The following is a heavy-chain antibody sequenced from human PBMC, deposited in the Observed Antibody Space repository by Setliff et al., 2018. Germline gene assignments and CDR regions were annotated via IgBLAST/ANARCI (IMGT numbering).Heavy chain of an antibody. Sequence: ASVKVSCKTSGFRFTNFGFSWVRQAPGQGLEWLGSISPYSGNTNYPQKLQGRVTMTTDTSTSTGYMELRSLISDDTAVYYCARSPPNRGVGQGHYMDVWGKGTTVTVSS. D-gene: IGHD3-10*01. CDR3: ARSPPNRGVGQGHYMDV. V-gene: IGHV1-18*01. J-gene: IGHJ6*03. CDR1: GFRFTNFG. CDR2: ISPYSGNT.